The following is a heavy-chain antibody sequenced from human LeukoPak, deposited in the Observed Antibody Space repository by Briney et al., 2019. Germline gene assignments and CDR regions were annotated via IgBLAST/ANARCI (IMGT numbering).Heavy chain of an antibody. CDR2: IYYSGST. CDR1: GGSISSSSYY. J-gene: IGHJ4*02. Sequence: SETLSLTCTVFGGSISSSSYYWGWIRQPPGKGLEWIGSIYYSGSTYYNPSLKSRVTISVDTSKNQFSLKLSSVTAADTAVYYCARGEVDTAMGYDYWGQGTLVTVSS. V-gene: IGHV4-39*07. D-gene: IGHD5-18*01. CDR3: ARGEVDTAMGYDY.